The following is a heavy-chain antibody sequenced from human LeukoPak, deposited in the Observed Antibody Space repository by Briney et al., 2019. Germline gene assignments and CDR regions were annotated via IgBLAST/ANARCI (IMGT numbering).Heavy chain of an antibody. Sequence: GGSLRLSCAASGFTFSSYAMSWVRQAPGKGLEWVSAISGSGGSTYYADSVKGRFTISRDNSKNTLYLQMNSLRAEDTAVYYCAKYCSGGSCYLSMDVWGKGTTVTVSS. CDR2: ISGSGGST. CDR1: GFTFSSYA. J-gene: IGHJ6*03. V-gene: IGHV3-23*01. D-gene: IGHD2-15*01. CDR3: AKYCSGGSCYLSMDV.